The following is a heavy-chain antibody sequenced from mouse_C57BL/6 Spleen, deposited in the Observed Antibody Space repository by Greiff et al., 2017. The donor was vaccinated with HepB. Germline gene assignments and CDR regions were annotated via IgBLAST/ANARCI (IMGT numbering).Heavy chain of an antibody. CDR3: ARNITTVVTRGAMDY. Sequence: EVQLQQSGPELVKPGASVKMSCKASGYTFTDYNMHWVKQSHGKSLEWIGYINPNNGGTSYNQKFKGKATLTVNKSSRTAYMELRSLTSEDSAVYYCARNITTVVTRGAMDYWGQGTSVTVSS. D-gene: IGHD1-1*01. J-gene: IGHJ4*01. V-gene: IGHV1-22*01. CDR2: INPNNGGT. CDR1: GYTFTDYN.